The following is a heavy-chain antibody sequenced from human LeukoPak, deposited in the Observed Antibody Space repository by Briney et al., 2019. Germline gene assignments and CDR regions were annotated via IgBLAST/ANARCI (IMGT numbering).Heavy chain of an antibody. V-gene: IGHV4-59*08. D-gene: IGHD3-3*01. J-gene: IGHJ4*02. Sequence: SETLSLTCTVSGDSISNHSWTWIWQPPGKGLECIGHISYSGSADPNASLKSRVSIAVDRSKNQFSLQLTSMTAADSAVYYCARHVESTHYGFWSGYFMFDNWGQGTRVTVSS. CDR3: ARHVESTHYGFWSGYFMFDN. CDR2: ISYSGSA. CDR1: GDSISNHS.